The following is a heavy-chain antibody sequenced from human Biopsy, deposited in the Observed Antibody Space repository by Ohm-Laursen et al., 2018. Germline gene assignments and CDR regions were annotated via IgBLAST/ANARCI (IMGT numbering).Heavy chain of an antibody. V-gene: IGHV4-59*08. CDR2: ISYSGST. CDR3: AKQWSYYESFTQHYRGDFDY. CDR1: GGSISSSY. D-gene: IGHD3-16*01. Sequence: GTLSLTCSVSGGSISSSYWSWIRQSPGKGLEWIGYISYSGSTSYNPSLKSRVTISADTSKNQLSLTLSSLTAADTAVYFCAKQWSYYESFTQHYRGDFDYWGQGTLVIVSS. J-gene: IGHJ4*02.